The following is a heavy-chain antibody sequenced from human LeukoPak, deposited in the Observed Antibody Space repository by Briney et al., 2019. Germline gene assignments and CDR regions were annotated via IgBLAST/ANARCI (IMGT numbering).Heavy chain of an antibody. V-gene: IGHV3-21*01. CDR1: GFTFSSYS. Sequence: GGSLRLSCAASGFTFSSYSMNWVRQVPGTGLERVSSISSSSSYIYYADSVKGRFTISRDNAKNSLYLQMNSLRAEDTAVYYCARDRNSGYDSSFDYWGQGTLVTVSS. J-gene: IGHJ4*02. CDR3: ARDRNSGYDSSFDY. D-gene: IGHD5-12*01. CDR2: ISSSSSYI.